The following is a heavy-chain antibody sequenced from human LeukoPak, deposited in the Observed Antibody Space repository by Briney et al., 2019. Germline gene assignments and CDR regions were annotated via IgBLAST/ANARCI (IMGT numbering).Heavy chain of an antibody. CDR1: GFTFSSYG. V-gene: IGHV3-30*18. Sequence: PGGSLRLSCAASGFTFSSYGMHWVRQAPGKGLEWVAAMSYDGSNKHYVDSVKGRFTISRDNSKNTLYLQMNSLRGEDTAVYYCVKDSYYDSGSLDYWGQGTLVTVSS. CDR3: VKDSYYDSGSLDY. D-gene: IGHD3-10*01. CDR2: MSYDGSNK. J-gene: IGHJ4*02.